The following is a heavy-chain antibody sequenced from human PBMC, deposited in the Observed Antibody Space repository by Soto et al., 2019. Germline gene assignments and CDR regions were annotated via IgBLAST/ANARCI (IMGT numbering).Heavy chain of an antibody. V-gene: IGHV6-1*01. CDR2: TYYRSKWIS. CDR1: GYSVSSKSAA. J-gene: IGHJ4*02. CDR3: ARVGPTGSLDF. D-gene: IGHD4-17*01. Sequence: QTVSVTCAISGYSVSSKSAALHWIRQSPSRGLEWLGRTYYRSKWISNYEVSVKSRITINPDTSKNQFSLQLNSVTPEDTAVYYCARVGPTGSLDFWGQGMMVTVSS.